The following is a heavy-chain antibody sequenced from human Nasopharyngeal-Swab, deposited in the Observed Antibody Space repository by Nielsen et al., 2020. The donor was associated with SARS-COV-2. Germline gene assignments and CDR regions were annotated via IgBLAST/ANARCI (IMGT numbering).Heavy chain of an antibody. D-gene: IGHD4-23*01. J-gene: IGHJ4*02. Sequence: GSLRLSCSASGGSISSYYWTWIRQPPGKGLEWIGYMFYSGNTNYNPSLKSRVTIPVDTSKNQLSLRLTSVTAADTAVYFCARVRTEYDELRRCYFDSWGQGILVTVSS. CDR2: MFYSGNT. CDR3: ARVRTEYDELRRCYFDS. CDR1: GGSISSYY. V-gene: IGHV4-59*13.